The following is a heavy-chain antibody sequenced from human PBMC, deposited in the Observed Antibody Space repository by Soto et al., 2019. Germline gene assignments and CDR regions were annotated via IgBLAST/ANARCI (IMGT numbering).Heavy chain of an antibody. D-gene: IGHD3-10*01. J-gene: IGHJ4*02. Sequence: QVHLQESGPGLVKPSETLSLTCSVFGDSISRYYWSWIRQPAGKGLEFIGRIYNSGIINYNPSLERRGTMSVDPSKKQISLQLSSATAADTAMYYCARGPYCGEECYFAYWGQGTLVTVSP. V-gene: IGHV4-4*07. CDR1: GDSISRYY. CDR3: ARGPYCGEECYFAY. CDR2: IYNSGII.